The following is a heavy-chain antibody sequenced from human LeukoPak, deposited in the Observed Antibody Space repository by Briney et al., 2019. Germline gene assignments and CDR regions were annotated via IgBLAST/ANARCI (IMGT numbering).Heavy chain of an antibody. CDR2: IYYSGST. CDR3: ARRGCSSTSCPGGYYYMDV. J-gene: IGHJ6*03. D-gene: IGHD2-2*01. Sequence: PSRTLSLTCTVSGGSISSGGYYWSWIRQHPGKGLEWIGYIYYSGSTYYNPSLKSRVTISVDTSKNQFSLKLSSVTAADTAVYYCARRGCSSTSCPGGYYYMDVWGKGTTVTVSS. V-gene: IGHV4-31*03. CDR1: GGSISSGGYY.